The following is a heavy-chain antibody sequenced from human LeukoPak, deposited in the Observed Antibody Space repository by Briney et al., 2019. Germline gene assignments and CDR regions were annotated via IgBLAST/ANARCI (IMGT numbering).Heavy chain of an antibody. V-gene: IGHV3-11*01. CDR3: ARDIVRSYQLLSVFDY. J-gene: IGHJ4*02. CDR2: ISSSGSTI. D-gene: IGHD2-2*01. CDR1: GFTFSDYY. Sequence: GGSLRLSCAASGFTFSDYYMSWIRQAPGKGLEWVSYISSSGSTIYNADSVKGRFTISRDNAKNSLYLQMNSLRAEDTAVYYCARDIVRSYQLLSVFDYWGQGTLVTVSS.